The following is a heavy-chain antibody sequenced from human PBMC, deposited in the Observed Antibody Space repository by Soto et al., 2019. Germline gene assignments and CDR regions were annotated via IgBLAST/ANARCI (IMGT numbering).Heavy chain of an antibody. V-gene: IGHV3-33*01. J-gene: IGHJ6*02. CDR2: IWYDGSNK. CDR1: GFTFSSYG. CDR3: ARDGPATVVTPDYYYGMDV. D-gene: IGHD4-17*01. Sequence: PGGSLRLSCAASGFTFSSYGMHWVRQAPGKGLEWVAVIWYDGSNKYYADSVKGRFTISRDNSKNTLYLQMNSLRAEDTAVYYCARDGPATVVTPDYYYGMDVWGQGTTVTVSS.